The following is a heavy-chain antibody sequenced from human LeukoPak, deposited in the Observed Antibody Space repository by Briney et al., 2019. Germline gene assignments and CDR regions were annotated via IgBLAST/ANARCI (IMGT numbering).Heavy chain of an antibody. V-gene: IGHV4-31*03. CDR1: GGSISSGGYY. CDR2: IYYSGST. J-gene: IGHJ4*02. D-gene: IGHD6-13*01. CDR3: ARGHSSSWYWDY. Sequence: TLWLTCTVSGGSISSGGYYWSWIRQHPGKGLEWIGYIYYSGSTYYNPSLKSRVTISVDTSKNQFSLKLSSVTAADTAVYYCARGHSSSWYWDYWGQGTLVTASS.